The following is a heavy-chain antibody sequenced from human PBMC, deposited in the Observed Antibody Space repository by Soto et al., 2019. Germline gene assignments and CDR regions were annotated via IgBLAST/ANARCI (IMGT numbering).Heavy chain of an antibody. Sequence: ASVKVSCKASGYTFTSYGISWVLQAPGQGLEWMGWISAYNGNTNYARKLQGRVTMTTDTSTSTAYMELRSLRSDDTAVYYCARDAHCSSTSCYNWFDPWGQGTLVTVSS. CDR3: ARDAHCSSTSCYNWFDP. D-gene: IGHD2-2*01. CDR2: ISAYNGNT. CDR1: GYTFTSYG. V-gene: IGHV1-18*01. J-gene: IGHJ5*02.